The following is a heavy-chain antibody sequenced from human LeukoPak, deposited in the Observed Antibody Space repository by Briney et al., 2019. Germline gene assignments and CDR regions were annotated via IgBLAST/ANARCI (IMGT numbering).Heavy chain of an antibody. J-gene: IGHJ4*02. CDR1: GGSFSGYY. CDR2: INHSGST. Sequence: SETLSLTCAVYGGSFSGYYWSWIRQSPGKGLEWIGEINHSGSTNYNPSLKSRVTISVDTSKNQFSLKLSSVTAADTAVYYCARGNRYSYGLYWGQGTLVTVSS. D-gene: IGHD5-18*01. V-gene: IGHV4-34*01. CDR3: ARGNRYSYGLY.